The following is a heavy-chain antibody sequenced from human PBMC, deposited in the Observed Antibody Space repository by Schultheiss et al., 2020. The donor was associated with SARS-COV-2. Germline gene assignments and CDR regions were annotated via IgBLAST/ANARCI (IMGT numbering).Heavy chain of an antibody. D-gene: IGHD3-10*01. CDR3: ARGGSGSYYNF. V-gene: IGHV4-59*01. CDR2: IYYSGST. J-gene: IGHJ4*02. CDR1: GGSISSYY. Sequence: SQTLSLTCTVSGGSISSYYWSWIRQPPGKGLEWIGYIYYSGSTNYNPSLKSRVTISVDTSKNQFSLKLSSVTAADTAVYYCARGGSGSYYNFWGQGTLVTVSS.